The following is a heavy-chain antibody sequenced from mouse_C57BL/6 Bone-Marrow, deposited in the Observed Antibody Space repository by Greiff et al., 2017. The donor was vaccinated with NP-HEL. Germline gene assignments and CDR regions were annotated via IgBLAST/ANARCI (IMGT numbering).Heavy chain of an antibody. V-gene: IGHV14-3*01. D-gene: IGHD4-1*01. CDR1: GFNIKNTY. CDR3: ARSALGREYFDV. CDR2: IDPANGNT. Sequence: VQLKESVAELVRPGASVKLSCTASGFNIKNTYMHWVKQRPEQGLAWIGRIDPANGNTKYAPKFQGKATITADTSSNTAYLQLSSLTSEDTAIYYCARSALGREYFDVWGTGTTVTVSS. J-gene: IGHJ1*03.